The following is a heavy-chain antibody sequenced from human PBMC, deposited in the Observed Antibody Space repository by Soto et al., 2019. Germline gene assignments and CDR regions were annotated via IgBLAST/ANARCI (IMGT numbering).Heavy chain of an antibody. CDR2: ISGSGGST. J-gene: IGHJ5*02. D-gene: IGHD6-13*01. Sequence: LRLSFAASGFTFSSYAMSWVRQAPGKGLEWVSAISGSGGSTYYADSVKGRFTISRDNSKNTLYLQMNSLRAEDTAVYYCAKGIAAAGWNWFDPWGQGTLVTVSS. CDR1: GFTFSSYA. CDR3: AKGIAAAGWNWFDP. V-gene: IGHV3-23*01.